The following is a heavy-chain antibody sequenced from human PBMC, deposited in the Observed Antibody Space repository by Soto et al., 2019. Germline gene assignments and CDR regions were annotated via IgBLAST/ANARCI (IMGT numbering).Heavy chain of an antibody. CDR3: ASWSTTVTIFDY. V-gene: IGHV3-21*01. J-gene: IGHJ4*02. CDR2: ISSSSSYI. D-gene: IGHD4-17*01. CDR1: GFTFSSYT. Sequence: GGSLRLSCAASGFTFSSYTMNWVRQAPGKGLEWVSSISSSSSYIYYADSVKGRFTISRDNSKNTLYLQMNSLRAEDTAVYYCASWSTTVTIFDYWGQGTLVTVSS.